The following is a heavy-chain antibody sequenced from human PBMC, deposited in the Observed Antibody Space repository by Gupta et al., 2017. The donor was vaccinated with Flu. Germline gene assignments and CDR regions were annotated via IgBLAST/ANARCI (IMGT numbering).Heavy chain of an antibody. CDR3: AHLHCSGGSCYPPFATVTEVYFDY. Sequence: QITLKESGPTLVKPTQTLTLTCTFSGFSLSTSGVGVGWIRQPPGKALEWLALIYWNDDKRYSPSLKSRLTITKDTSKNQVVLTMTNMDPVDTATYYCAHLHCSGGSCYPPFATVTEVYFDYWGQGTLVTVSS. J-gene: IGHJ4*02. CDR1: GFSLSTSGVG. V-gene: IGHV2-5*01. CDR2: IYWNDDK. D-gene: IGHD2-15*01.